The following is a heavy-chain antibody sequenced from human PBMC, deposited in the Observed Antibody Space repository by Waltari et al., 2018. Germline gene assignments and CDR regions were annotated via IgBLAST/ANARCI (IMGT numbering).Heavy chain of an antibody. CDR1: GYSIRSGYY. Sequence: QVQLQESGPGLVKPSETLSLTCAVSGYSIRSGYYWGWIRQPPGKGLEWIGSIYHSGSTYYNPSLKSRVTISVDTSKNQFSLKLSSVTAADTAVYYCARHGEAAAGIPAFDYWGQGTLVTVSS. CDR2: IYHSGST. CDR3: ARHGEAAAGIPAFDY. V-gene: IGHV4-38-2*01. D-gene: IGHD6-13*01. J-gene: IGHJ4*02.